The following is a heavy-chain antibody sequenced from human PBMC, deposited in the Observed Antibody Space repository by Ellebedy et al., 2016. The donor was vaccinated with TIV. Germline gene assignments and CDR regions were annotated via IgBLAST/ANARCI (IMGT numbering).Heavy chain of an antibody. CDR1: GFTLSNYA. V-gene: IGHV3-23*01. D-gene: IGHD2-15*01. Sequence: GESLKISCAASGFTLSNYAMSWARQAPGKGLEWLSTISIRGDSTAHADSVRGRFIMSRDNSNNLVFLQMSGLRADDTAVYYCARISGNCRGGSCYGEDVWGQGTTVTVSS. CDR2: ISIRGDST. J-gene: IGHJ6*02. CDR3: ARISGNCRGGSCYGEDV.